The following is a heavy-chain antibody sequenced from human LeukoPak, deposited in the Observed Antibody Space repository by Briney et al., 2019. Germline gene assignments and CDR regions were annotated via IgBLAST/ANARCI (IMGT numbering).Heavy chain of an antibody. CDR1: GFTFSSYS. D-gene: IGHD1-26*01. CDR2: IGSSGNTI. J-gene: IGHJ4*02. Sequence: GGSLRLSCAASGFTFSSYSMNWVRQAPGKGLEWVSYIGSSGNTIYYAHSVKGRFTISRDNAKNSLYLQMNSLRAEDTAVYYCATLAIVGTTVFDYWGQGTLVTVSS. V-gene: IGHV3-48*01. CDR3: ATLAIVGTTVFDY.